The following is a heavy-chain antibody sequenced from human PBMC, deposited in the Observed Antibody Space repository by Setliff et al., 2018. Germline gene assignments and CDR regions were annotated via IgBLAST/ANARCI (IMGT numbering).Heavy chain of an antibody. CDR3: ASLTNWNYGSFDY. Sequence: PGGSLRLSCAASGFTFNTYWMHWVRQAPGKGLVWVSRINSDGSSTSYADSVKGRFTISRDNAKNTLYLQMNSLRAEDTAVYFCASLTNWNYGSFDYWGQGTLVTVSS. V-gene: IGHV3-74*01. CDR1: GFTFNTYW. D-gene: IGHD1-7*01. CDR2: INSDGSST. J-gene: IGHJ4*02.